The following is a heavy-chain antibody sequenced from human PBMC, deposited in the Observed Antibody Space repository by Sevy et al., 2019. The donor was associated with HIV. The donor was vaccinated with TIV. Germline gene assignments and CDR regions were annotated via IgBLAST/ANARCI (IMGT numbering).Heavy chain of an antibody. D-gene: IGHD6-6*01. CDR2: ISAYNGNT. CDR3: ARDSLIHSSSFYYYDGMDV. V-gene: IGHV1-18*01. CDR1: GYTFTSYG. J-gene: IGHJ6*02. Sequence: ASVKVSCKASGYTFTSYGISWVRQAPGQGLEWMGWISAYNGNTNYAQKLQGRVTMTTDTSTSTAYMELRSLRSDDTAVYYCARDSLIHSSSFYYYDGMDVWGQGTTVTVSS.